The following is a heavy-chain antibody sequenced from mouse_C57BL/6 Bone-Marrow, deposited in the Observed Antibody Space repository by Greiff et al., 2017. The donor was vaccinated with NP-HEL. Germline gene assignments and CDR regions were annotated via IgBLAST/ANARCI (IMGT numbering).Heavy chain of an antibody. J-gene: IGHJ4*01. CDR3: ARTLTGTGAY. CDR2: INPNNGGT. V-gene: IGHV1-18*01. CDR1: GYTFTDYN. Sequence: VQLQQSGPELVKPGASVKIPCKASGYTFTDYNMDWVKQSHGKSLEWIGDINPNNGGTIYNQKFKGKATLTADKSSSTAYMERRVLTSEDTAIYYCARTLTGTGAYWGQGTSVTVSS. D-gene: IGHD4-1*01.